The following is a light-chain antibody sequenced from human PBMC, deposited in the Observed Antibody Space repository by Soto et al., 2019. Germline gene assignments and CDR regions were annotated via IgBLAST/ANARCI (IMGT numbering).Light chain of an antibody. CDR3: QQYENFPIT. V-gene: IGKV1-5*01. CDR1: ESISSW. J-gene: IGKJ5*01. CDR2: DAS. Sequence: DIQMTQSPSTLSASVGDTVTITCRASESISSWLAWYQEKPGKAPNLLIYDASSLESGVPSRFSGSGSGTEFTLTISSLQPEDFATYYCQQYENFPITCGQGTRREIK.